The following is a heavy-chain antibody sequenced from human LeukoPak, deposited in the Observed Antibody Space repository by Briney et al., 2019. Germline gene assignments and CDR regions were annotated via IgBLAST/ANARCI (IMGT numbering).Heavy chain of an antibody. CDR1: GGSISSYY. Sequence: TSETLSLTCTVSGGSISSYYWSCIRQPAGKGLEWIGRIYTSGSTNYNPSLKSRVTMSVDTSKNQLSLKLSSVTAADTAVYYCARCVAAPGMDHYFDYWGQGTLVTVSS. CDR2: IYTSGST. CDR3: ARCVAAPGMDHYFDY. D-gene: IGHD6-13*01. V-gene: IGHV4-4*07. J-gene: IGHJ4*02.